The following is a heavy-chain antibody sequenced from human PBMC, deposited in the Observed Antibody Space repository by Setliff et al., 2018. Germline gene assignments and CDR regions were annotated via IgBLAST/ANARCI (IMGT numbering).Heavy chain of an antibody. CDR2: ISPYNGCI. V-gene: IGHV1-18*01. CDR1: GYTFSTYG. D-gene: IGHD2-2*01. J-gene: IGHJ3*02. Sequence: RASVKVSCKASGYTFSTYGIAWVRQAPGQGLEWMGWISPYNGCIIYAHKFQGRVTMTTDTSTGTADMELRNLRSDDTAVYYCTRDTNIVVVPPHRTAFDIWGQGTMVTVSS. CDR3: TRDTNIVVVPPHRTAFDI.